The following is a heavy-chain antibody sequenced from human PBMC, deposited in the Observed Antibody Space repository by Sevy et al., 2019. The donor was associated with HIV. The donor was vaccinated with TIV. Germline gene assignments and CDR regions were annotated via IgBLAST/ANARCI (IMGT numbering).Heavy chain of an antibody. D-gene: IGHD6-19*01. V-gene: IGHV3-48*01. CDR2: ISGSSSTI. J-gene: IGHJ4*02. Sequence: GGSLRLSCAASGFTFSSYSMNWVRQPPGKGLEWVSYISGSSSTINYADSVKGRFTISRDNAKNSLYLQMNGLRADDTAVYYCARDPIAVAGTLNYFDYWGQGTLVTVSS. CDR1: GFTFSSYS. CDR3: ARDPIAVAGTLNYFDY.